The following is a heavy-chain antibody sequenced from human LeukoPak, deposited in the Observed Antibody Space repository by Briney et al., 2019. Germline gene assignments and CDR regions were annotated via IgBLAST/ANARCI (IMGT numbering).Heavy chain of an antibody. V-gene: IGHV3-11*04. CDR1: GFTFSDYY. D-gene: IGHD3-10*01. CDR2: ISSSGSTI. Sequence: PGGSLRLSCAASGFTFSDYYMSWIRQAPGKGLEWVSYISSSGSTIYYADSVKGRFTISRDNAKNSLYLQMNSLRAEDTAVYYCASAPTVYNYYGSGIDYWGQGTLVTVSS. CDR3: ASAPTVYNYYGSGIDY. J-gene: IGHJ4*02.